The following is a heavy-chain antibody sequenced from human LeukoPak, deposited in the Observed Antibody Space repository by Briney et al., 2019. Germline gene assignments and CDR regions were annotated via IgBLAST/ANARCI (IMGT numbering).Heavy chain of an antibody. V-gene: IGHV3-30*02. Sequence: GGSLRLSCAASGFTFSSYGMHWVRQAPGKGLEWVAFIRYDGSNKYYADSVKGRFTISRDNSKNTLYLQMNSLRAEDTAVYYCAKDMTYSSGWFDAFDIWGQGTMVTVSS. D-gene: IGHD6-19*01. CDR2: IRYDGSNK. CDR3: AKDMTYSSGWFDAFDI. CDR1: GFTFSSYG. J-gene: IGHJ3*02.